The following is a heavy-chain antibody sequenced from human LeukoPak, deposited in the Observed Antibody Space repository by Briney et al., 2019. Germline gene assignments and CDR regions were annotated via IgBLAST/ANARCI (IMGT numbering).Heavy chain of an antibody. Sequence: ASVKVSCKASGYTFTSYYMHWVRQAPGQGLEWMGIINPSGGSTNYPQKFQGRVTMTNDTSTTTVYMERSGLKSADTAVCYCARDHIAGGLDYWGQGTLVTVSS. D-gene: IGHD6-13*01. V-gene: IGHV1-46*01. CDR2: INPSGGST. CDR3: ARDHIAGGLDY. CDR1: GYTFTSYY. J-gene: IGHJ4*02.